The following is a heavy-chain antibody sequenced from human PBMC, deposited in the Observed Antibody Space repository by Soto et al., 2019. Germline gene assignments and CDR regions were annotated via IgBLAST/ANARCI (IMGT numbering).Heavy chain of an antibody. J-gene: IGHJ4*02. D-gene: IGHD3-10*01. Sequence: QVQLVQSGGGVVQPGRSLRLSCTASGFSFSGYGMHWVRQAPGKGLEWVAVIWYDGSEKYYADSVKGRFTISRDNSKNTLFLQMNSRRVEDTAVYYCARDEVLAYWGQGTLVTVSS. CDR3: ARDEVLAY. V-gene: IGHV3-33*01. CDR2: IWYDGSEK. CDR1: GFSFSGYG.